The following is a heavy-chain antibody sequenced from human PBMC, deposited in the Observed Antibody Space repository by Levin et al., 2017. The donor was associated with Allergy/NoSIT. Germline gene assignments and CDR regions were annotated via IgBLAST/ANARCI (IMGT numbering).Heavy chain of an antibody. V-gene: IGHV4-59*01. CDR3: ARGSGGYYYYGMDV. Sequence: SETLSLTCTVSGGSISSYYWSWIRQPPGKGLEWIGYIYYSGSTNYNPSLKSRVTISVDTSKNQFSLKLSSVTAADTAVYYCARGSGGYYYYGMDVWGQGTTVTVSS. CDR2: IYYSGST. D-gene: IGHD1-26*01. CDR1: GGSISSYY. J-gene: IGHJ6*02.